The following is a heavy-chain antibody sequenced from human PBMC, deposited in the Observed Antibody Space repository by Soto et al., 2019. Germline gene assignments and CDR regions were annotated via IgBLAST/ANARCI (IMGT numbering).Heavy chain of an antibody. J-gene: IGHJ6*02. V-gene: IGHV3-48*03. D-gene: IGHD2-2*02. CDR3: ARSKVVPAAIRGYYGMDV. Sequence: PVGSLRLSCAASGFTFSSYEMNWVRQAPGKGLEWVSYISSSGSTIYYADSAKGRFTISRDNAKNSLYLQMNSLRAEDTAVYYCARSKVVPAAIRGYYGMDVWGQGTTVTVSS. CDR1: GFTFSSYE. CDR2: ISSSGSTI.